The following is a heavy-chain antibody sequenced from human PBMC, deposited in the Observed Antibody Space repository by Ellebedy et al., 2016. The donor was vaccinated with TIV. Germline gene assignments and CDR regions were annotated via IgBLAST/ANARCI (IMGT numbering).Heavy chain of an antibody. D-gene: IGHD5-12*01. CDR1: GFTFSSYW. J-gene: IGHJ4*02. CDR2: INGDGTTT. Sequence: GESLKISCAVSGFTFSSYWMQWVRQAPGEGLVWVSGINGDGTTTTYADSVKGRFTISRDNAKNTLYLQMNSLRVEDTAVYFCARRKREGDYDYFGFDHWGQGTLVTVSS. V-gene: IGHV3-74*03. CDR3: ARRKREGDYDYFGFDH.